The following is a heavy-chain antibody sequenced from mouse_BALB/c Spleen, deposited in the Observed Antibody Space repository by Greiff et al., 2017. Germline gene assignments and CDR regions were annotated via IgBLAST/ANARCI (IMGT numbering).Heavy chain of an antibody. CDR1: GDSITSGY. Sequence: EVKLLESGPSLVKPSQTLSLTCSVTGDSITSGYWNWIWQFPGNNLEYMGYISYSGSTYYNPSLKSRISITRDTSKNQYYLQLNSVTTEDTATYYCARWELSHYYGSSYGFAYWGQGTLVAVSA. J-gene: IGHJ3*01. V-gene: IGHV3-8*02. CDR2: ISYSGST. CDR3: ARWELSHYYGSSYGFAY. D-gene: IGHD1-1*01.